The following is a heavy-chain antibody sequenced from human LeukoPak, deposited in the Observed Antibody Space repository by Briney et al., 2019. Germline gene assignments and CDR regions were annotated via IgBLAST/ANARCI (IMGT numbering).Heavy chain of an antibody. CDR3: ARDFRWRGATASDY. J-gene: IGHJ4*02. CDR2: IIPILGIA. CDR1: GGTFSSYA. Sequence: SVKVSCKASGGTFSSYAISCVRQAPGQGLEWMGRIIPILGIANYAQKFQGRVTITADKSTSTAYMELSSLRSDDTAVYYCARDFRWRGATASDYWGQGTLVTVSS. D-gene: IGHD1-26*01. V-gene: IGHV1-69*04.